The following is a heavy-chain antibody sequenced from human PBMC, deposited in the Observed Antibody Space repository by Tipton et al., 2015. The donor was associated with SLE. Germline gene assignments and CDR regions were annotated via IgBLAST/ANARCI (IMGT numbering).Heavy chain of an antibody. CDR1: GYSISSGYY. J-gene: IGHJ5*02. CDR2: IYHSGST. D-gene: IGHD4-23*01. V-gene: IGHV4-38-2*02. Sequence: LRLSCTVSGYSISSGYYWGWIRQPPGKGLEWIGSIYHSGSTYYNPSLKSRATISVDTSKNQLSLKLSSVTAADTAVYYCARGGRGDGGNPFDPWGQGTLVTVSS. CDR3: ARGGRGDGGNPFDP.